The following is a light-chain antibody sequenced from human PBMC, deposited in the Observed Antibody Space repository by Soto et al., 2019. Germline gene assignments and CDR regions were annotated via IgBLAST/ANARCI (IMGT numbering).Light chain of an antibody. CDR3: SSYTSSSTLDA. J-gene: IGLJ1*01. CDR1: SSDVGGYNY. CDR2: EVS. V-gene: IGLV2-14*01. Sequence: QSVLTQPASVSGSTGQSITISCTGTSSDVGGYNYVSWYQQHPGKAPKLMIYEVSNRHSGVSNRFSGAKSGNTASLTISGRQAEDEADYYCSSYTSSSTLDAFGTGTKVTVL.